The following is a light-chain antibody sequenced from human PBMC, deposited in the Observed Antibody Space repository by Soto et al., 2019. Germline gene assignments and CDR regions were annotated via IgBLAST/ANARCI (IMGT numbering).Light chain of an antibody. J-gene: IGKJ1*01. CDR2: DAS. Sequence: DIQMTQSPSSLSASVGDRVTITCRSSQTISTFLHWFQQKPGKAPNLLIYDASSLQSGVPSRFSGSGSGTDFTLTISRLEPEDFAVYYCQQYGSSGTFGQGTKVDIK. V-gene: IGKV1-39*01. CDR1: QTISTF. CDR3: QQYGSSGT.